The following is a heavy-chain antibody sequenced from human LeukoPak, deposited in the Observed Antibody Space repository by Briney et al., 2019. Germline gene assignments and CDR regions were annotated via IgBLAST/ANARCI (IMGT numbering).Heavy chain of an antibody. V-gene: IGHV3-23*01. CDR2: IGNSGDRT. CDR3: AKGGV. Sequence: PGGSLRLSCAASGFTFSDYYMSWVRQAPGKGPEWVSGIGNSGDRTFYADSVKGRFTISRDNSKNSLYLQMNSLRVEDTAVYYCAKGGVWGQGIAVTVSS. CDR1: GFTFSDYY. J-gene: IGHJ6*02.